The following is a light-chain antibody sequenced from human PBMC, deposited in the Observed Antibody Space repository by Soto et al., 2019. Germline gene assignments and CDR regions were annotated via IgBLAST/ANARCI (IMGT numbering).Light chain of an antibody. Sequence: EIMLTTSPGTLSLSPGEKATLSCRASQSVSSALAWYQQTPGQAPRLLIYGASTRATGIPARFSGSGSGTEFTLTISSLQSEDFAVYYCQQYNNWPPWTFGQGTKVDIK. J-gene: IGKJ1*01. CDR2: GAS. V-gene: IGKV3-15*01. CDR3: QQYNNWPPWT. CDR1: QSVSSA.